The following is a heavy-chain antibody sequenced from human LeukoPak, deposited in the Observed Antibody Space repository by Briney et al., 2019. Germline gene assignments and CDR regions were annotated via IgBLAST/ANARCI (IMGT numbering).Heavy chain of an antibody. J-gene: IGHJ6*04. CDR3: AIAATRDNYYYYGMDV. V-gene: IGHV1-18*04. CDR1: GYAFTSYG. Sequence: ASVKVSCKAAGYAFTSYGISWVRQAPGQGLEWMGRISAYNGNTNYAQKLQGRVTMTTDTSTSTAYMELRSLRSDDTAVYYCAIAATRDNYYYYGMDVWGKGTTVTVSS. D-gene: IGHD1/OR15-1a*01. CDR2: ISAYNGNT.